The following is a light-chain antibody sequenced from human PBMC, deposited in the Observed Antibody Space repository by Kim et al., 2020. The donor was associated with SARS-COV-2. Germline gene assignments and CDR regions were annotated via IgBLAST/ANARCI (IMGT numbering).Light chain of an antibody. CDR3: AAWHDSLNGWV. V-gene: IGLV1-44*01. J-gene: IGLJ3*02. Sequence: TPGQRVTISCSGSSSNIGSHTVNWYQQLPGTAPKLLIYGNNQRPSGVPDRFSGSKSGTSASLAISGLQSEDEADYYCAAWHDSLNGWVFGGGTQLTVL. CDR2: GNN. CDR1: SSNIGSHT.